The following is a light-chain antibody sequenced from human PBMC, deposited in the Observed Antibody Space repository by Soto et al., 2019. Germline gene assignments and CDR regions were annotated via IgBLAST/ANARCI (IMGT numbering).Light chain of an antibody. CDR2: AAS. CDR1: QDIRSD. V-gene: IGKV1-6*01. Sequence: AIQMTQSPSSLSASVGDRVTITCRASQDIRSDLGWYQQKPGKAPKLLIYAASSLQSGVPSRFSGSGSDTDFTLTISSLQPEDFATYYCLQDHNYPLTFGGGTKVEIK. CDR3: LQDHNYPLT. J-gene: IGKJ4*01.